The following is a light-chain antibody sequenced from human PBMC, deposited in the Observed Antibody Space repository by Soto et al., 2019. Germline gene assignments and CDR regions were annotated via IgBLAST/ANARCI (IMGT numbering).Light chain of an antibody. J-gene: IGKJ5*01. CDR1: QRVSGGF. V-gene: IGKV3D-20*01. Sequence: DIVLTQSPATLSLSPGERATLYCGASQRVSGGFLAWYQQKPGLAPRLILYDTSFRATGIPDRFSGSGSGTHFPLTISRLGPEDFAVYYCQQYGGSPITFGLGTRLEGK. CDR2: DTS. CDR3: QQYGGSPIT.